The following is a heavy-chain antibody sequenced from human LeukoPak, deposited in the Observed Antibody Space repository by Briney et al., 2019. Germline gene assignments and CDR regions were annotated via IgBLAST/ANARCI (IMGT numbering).Heavy chain of an antibody. Sequence: KTGGSLRLSCAASGFTFSDYYMSWIRQAPGKGLEWVSYISSSGSTIYYADSVKGRFTISRDNAKNSLYLQMNSLRAEDTAVYYCARARIRGYYYYYYMDVWGKGTTVTVSS. CDR2: ISSSGSTI. V-gene: IGHV3-11*04. J-gene: IGHJ6*03. D-gene: IGHD3-10*01. CDR3: ARARIRGYYYYYYMDV. CDR1: GFTFSDYY.